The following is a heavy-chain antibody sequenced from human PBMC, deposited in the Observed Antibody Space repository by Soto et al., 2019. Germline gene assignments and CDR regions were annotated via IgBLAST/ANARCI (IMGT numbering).Heavy chain of an antibody. Sequence: SGPTLGNPTQTLTLNCTFSGFSLSTSGMCVSWIRQPPGKALEWLALIDWDDDKYYSTSLKTRLTISKDTSKNQVVLTMTNMDPVDTATYYCARATYYYGSGRKDYYGMDVWGQGTTVTVSS. CDR3: ARATYYYGSGRKDYYGMDV. CDR1: GFSLSTSGMC. V-gene: IGHV2-70*01. CDR2: IDWDDDK. D-gene: IGHD3-10*01. J-gene: IGHJ6*02.